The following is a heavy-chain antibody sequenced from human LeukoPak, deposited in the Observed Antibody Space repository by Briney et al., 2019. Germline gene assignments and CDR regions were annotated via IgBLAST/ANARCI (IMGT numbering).Heavy chain of an antibody. Sequence: ASVNLSCMASGSTFTSYDIKWVRHANGQGLEWMGWMNPNSGNTGYAQKFQGRVTMTSNTSISTAYMELSRLRSDDTAVYYCARGTFYGSGSYQDYWGQGSLVTVSS. V-gene: IGHV1-8*01. J-gene: IGHJ4*02. CDR1: GSTFTSYD. CDR3: ARGTFYGSGSYQDY. D-gene: IGHD3-10*01. CDR2: MNPNSGNT.